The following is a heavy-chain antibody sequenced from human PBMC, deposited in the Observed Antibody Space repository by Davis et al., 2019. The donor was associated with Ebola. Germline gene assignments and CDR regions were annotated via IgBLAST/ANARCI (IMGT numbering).Heavy chain of an antibody. CDR1: GFIFSSYV. J-gene: IGHJ4*02. V-gene: IGHV3-23*01. D-gene: IGHD3-3*01. CDR2: LGTSADT. Sequence: GGSLRLSCAASGFIFSSYVMSWVRQAPGKGLEWVSTLGTSADTYYAESVKGRFTISRDNSKNTLYLQMNSLRAEDTAVYYCARDTFGVVIHWGQGTLVTVSS. CDR3: ARDTFGVVIH.